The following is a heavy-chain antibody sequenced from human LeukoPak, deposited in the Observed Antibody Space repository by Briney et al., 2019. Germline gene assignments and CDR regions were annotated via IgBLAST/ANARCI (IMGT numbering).Heavy chain of an antibody. CDR3: ARGGPLTGDPVLFVS. D-gene: IGHD7-27*01. CDR1: GYTFTDYY. CDR2: INPNSGGT. J-gene: IGHJ5*01. Sequence: ASVKVSCKASGYTFTDYYMHWVRQAPGQGLEWMGWINPNSGGTNYAQKFQGRVTMTRDTSISTAYMELSSLRSDDTAVYYCARGGPLTGDPVLFVSWGQGTLVTVSS. V-gene: IGHV1-2*02.